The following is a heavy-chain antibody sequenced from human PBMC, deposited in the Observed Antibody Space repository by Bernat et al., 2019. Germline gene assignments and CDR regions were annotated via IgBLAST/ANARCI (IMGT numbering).Heavy chain of an antibody. CDR1: GFTFSSYG. Sequence: QVQLVESGGGVVQPGRSLRLSCAASGFTFSSYGMHWVRQAPGKGLEWVAVIPYDGNNKDYAGSGEGRFTISRDKSKSTLYLQMNSLRAEDTAVYYCAKDRNYGDYGLAGSIDYWGQGTLVTVSS. V-gene: IGHV3-30*18. D-gene: IGHD4-17*01. J-gene: IGHJ4*02. CDR2: IPYDGNNK. CDR3: AKDRNYGDYGLAGSIDY.